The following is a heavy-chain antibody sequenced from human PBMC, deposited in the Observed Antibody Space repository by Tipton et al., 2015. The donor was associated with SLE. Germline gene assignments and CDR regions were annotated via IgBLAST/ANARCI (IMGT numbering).Heavy chain of an antibody. V-gene: IGHV4-38-2*02. CDR2: IYYSGSN. D-gene: IGHD3-16*01. CDR3: ARWLIWDSGSRSFDY. Sequence: TLSLTCNVSGYAITSGYYWGWFRQPPGKGLEWIGSIYYSGSNYYNPSLKSRVTVSLDTSKNQFSLKLSSPTAADTAMYYCARWLIWDSGSRSFDYWGQGILVPVSS. CDR1: GYAITSGYY. J-gene: IGHJ4*02.